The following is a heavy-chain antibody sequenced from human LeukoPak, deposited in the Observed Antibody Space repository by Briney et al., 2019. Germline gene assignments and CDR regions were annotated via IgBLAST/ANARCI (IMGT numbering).Heavy chain of an antibody. CDR2: IKSKTDGGTT. J-gene: IGHJ4*02. V-gene: IGHV3-15*01. CDR1: GFTFNNAW. Sequence: GGSLRLSCAVSGFTFNNAWMSWVRQAPGKGLEWVGRIKSKTDGGTTDYAAPVKGRFTISRDDSKNTLNLQMNSLKTEDTAVYYCTTVTSGSGTYHKYYFDYWGQGTLVTVSS. CDR3: TTVTSGSGTYHKYYFDY. D-gene: IGHD3-10*01.